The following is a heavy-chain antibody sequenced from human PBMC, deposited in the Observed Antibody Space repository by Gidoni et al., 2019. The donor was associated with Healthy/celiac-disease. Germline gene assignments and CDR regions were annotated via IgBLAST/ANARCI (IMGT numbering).Heavy chain of an antibody. V-gene: IGHV4-34*01. CDR2: INHSGST. CDR1: GGSFSGYY. J-gene: IGHJ6*02. D-gene: IGHD6-6*01. Sequence: QVQLQQWGAGLLKPSDTLSLTCAVYGGSFSGYYWSWIRQPPGKGMEWIGEINHSGSTNYNPSLKSRVTISVDTSKNQFSLKLSSVTAADTAVYYCARVGRGSSSLSWYYGMDVWGQGTTVTVSS. CDR3: ARVGRGSSSLSWYYGMDV.